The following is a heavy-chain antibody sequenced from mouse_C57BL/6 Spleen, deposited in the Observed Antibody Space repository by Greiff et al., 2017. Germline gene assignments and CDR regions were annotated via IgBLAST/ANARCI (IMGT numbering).Heavy chain of an antibody. CDR1: GFTFSDYG. V-gene: IGHV5-17*01. J-gene: IGHJ2*01. D-gene: IGHD2-5*01. Sequence: DVQLVESGGGLVKPGGSLKLSCAASGFTFSDYGMHWVRQAPEKGLEWVAYISSGSSTIYYADTVKGRITISRDNAKNTLFLQMTSLRSEDTAMYYCATLYYSNYDYFDYWGQGTTLTVSS. CDR2: ISSGSSTI. CDR3: ATLYYSNYDYFDY.